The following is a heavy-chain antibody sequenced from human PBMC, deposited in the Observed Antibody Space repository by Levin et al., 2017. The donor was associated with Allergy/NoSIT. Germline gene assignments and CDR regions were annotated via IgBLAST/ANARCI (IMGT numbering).Heavy chain of an antibody. Sequence: GESLKISCTASGFTFDTYAMTWVRQPPGKGLEWVSSISENGGSAYYADPVKGRFIISRDNSKNTLHLQMNSLRAEDTAVYYCAKTVAATSWGQGTLVTVSS. D-gene: IGHD6-19*01. CDR3: AKTVAATS. J-gene: IGHJ5*02. V-gene: IGHV3-23*01. CDR1: GFTFDTYA. CDR2: ISENGGSA.